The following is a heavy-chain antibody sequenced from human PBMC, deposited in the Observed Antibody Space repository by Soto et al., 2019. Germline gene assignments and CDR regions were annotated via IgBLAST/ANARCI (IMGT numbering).Heavy chain of an antibody. J-gene: IGHJ4*02. CDR3: ARDSVVVPAAIADY. D-gene: IGHD2-2*01. CDR1: GGTFSSYT. V-gene: IGHV1-69*08. CDR2: IIPILGIA. Sequence: QVQLVQSGAEVKKPGSSVKVSCKASGGTFSSYTISWVRQAPGQGLEWMGRIIPILGIANYAQKFQGRVTITADKSTSTAYMELSSLRSEDTAVYYCARDSVVVPAAIADYWGQGTLVTVSS.